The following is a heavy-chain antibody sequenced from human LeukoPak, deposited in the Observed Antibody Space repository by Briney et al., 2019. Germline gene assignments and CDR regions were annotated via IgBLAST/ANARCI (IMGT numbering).Heavy chain of an antibody. V-gene: IGHV1-46*03. Sequence: ASVKVSCKASGYTFTRYYMHWVRQAPGQGLAWMGIINPSGGSTSYAQKFQGRVTMTRDTSTSTVYMELSSLRSEDTAVYYCARRGSGWYPYYYYGMDVWGQGTTVTVSS. J-gene: IGHJ6*02. CDR2: INPSGGST. D-gene: IGHD6-19*01. CDR3: ARRGSGWYPYYYYGMDV. CDR1: GYTFTRYY.